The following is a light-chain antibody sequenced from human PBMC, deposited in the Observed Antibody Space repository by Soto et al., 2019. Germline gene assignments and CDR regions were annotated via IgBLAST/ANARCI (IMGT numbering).Light chain of an antibody. CDR3: QQYGSSRT. V-gene: IGKV3-20*01. J-gene: IGKJ1*01. CDR1: QSVSSAH. Sequence: EIVLTQSPGTLSLSPGERDTLSCRASQSVSSAHLAWYQQKPGQAPRLLIYGASSRATGIPDRFSGSGSGTDFTLTISRLEPEDFAVYYCQQYGSSRTFGQGTKVDIK. CDR2: GAS.